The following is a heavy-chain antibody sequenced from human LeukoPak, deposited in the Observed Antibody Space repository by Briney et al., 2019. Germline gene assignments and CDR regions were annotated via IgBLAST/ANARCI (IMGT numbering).Heavy chain of an antibody. CDR1: GGSVSSGSYY. V-gene: IGHV4-61*01. J-gene: IGHJ4*02. Sequence: SETLSLTCTVSGGSVSSGSYYWSWVRQPPGKGLEWIGYIYYSGSTNYNPSLKSRVTISVDTSKNQFSLKLSSVTAADTAVYYCARARGSGSFPFDYWGQGTLVTVSS. CDR2: IYYSGST. D-gene: IGHD3-10*01. CDR3: ARARGSGSFPFDY.